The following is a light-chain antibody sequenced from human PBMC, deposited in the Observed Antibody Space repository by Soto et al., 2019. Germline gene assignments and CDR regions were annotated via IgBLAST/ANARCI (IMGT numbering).Light chain of an antibody. J-gene: IGKJ5*01. V-gene: IGKV3-20*01. CDR3: QQYGSSPSIT. CDR1: QSVSSSY. CDR2: GAS. Sequence: EIVLTQSPGTLSLSPGEXXXXXXXXXQSVSSSYLAWYQQKPGQAPRLLIYGASSRATGIPDRFSGSGSGTDFTLTISRLEPEDFAVYYCQQYGSSPSITFGQGTRLEIK.